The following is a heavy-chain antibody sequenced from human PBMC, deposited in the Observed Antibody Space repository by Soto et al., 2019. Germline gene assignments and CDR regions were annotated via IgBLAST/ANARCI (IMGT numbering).Heavy chain of an antibody. V-gene: IGHV4-59*01. CDR2: IYYSGST. D-gene: IGHD1-1*01. Sequence: SETLSLTCTVSGGSISSYYGSWIRQPPGKGLEWIGYIYYSGSTNYNPSLKSRVTISVDTSKNQFSLKLSSVTAADTAVYYCARDGGQHYMDVRGKGTTVTVSS. J-gene: IGHJ6*03. CDR1: GGSISSYY. CDR3: ARDGGQHYMDV.